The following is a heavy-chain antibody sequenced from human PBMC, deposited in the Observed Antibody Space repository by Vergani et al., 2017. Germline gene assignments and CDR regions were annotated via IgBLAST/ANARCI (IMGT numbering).Heavy chain of an antibody. CDR3: AREPPSSSGIDY. J-gene: IGHJ4*02. V-gene: IGHV3-21*01. CDR1: GFTFSSYS. D-gene: IGHD6-6*01. CDR2: ISSSSSYI. Sequence: EVQLVESGGGLVKPGGSLRLSCAASGFTFSSYSMNWVRQAPGKGLEWVSSISSSSSYIYYADSVKGRFTISRDNAKNSLYLQMNSLRAEDTAVYYCAREPPSSSGIDYWGQGTLVTVSS.